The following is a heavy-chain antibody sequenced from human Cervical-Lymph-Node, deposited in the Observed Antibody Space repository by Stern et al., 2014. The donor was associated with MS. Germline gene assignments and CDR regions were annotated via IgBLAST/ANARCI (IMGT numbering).Heavy chain of an antibody. D-gene: IGHD2-2*01. J-gene: IGHJ5*01. CDR3: ARALRNAYTWFDP. CDR1: GGSIYNYY. V-gene: IGHV4-59*01. Sequence: VQLVESGPGLVKPSETLSLTCNVSGGSIYNYYWTWIRQAPGKGLEWIGHIDYSGSTNYNPSLERRVTMSVDSSKNEFSLILTSVTAADTAVYYCARALRNAYTWFDPWGQGTLVTVSS. CDR2: IDYSGST.